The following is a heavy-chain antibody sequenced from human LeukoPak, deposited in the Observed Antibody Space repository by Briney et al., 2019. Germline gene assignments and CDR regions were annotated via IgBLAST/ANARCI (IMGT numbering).Heavy chain of an antibody. Sequence: GGSLRLSCAGSGFTFSSFAMSWVRQVPGKGLEWISAISGSGGSTFYADSVKGRFTISRDNSKNTLYLQMNSLRAEDTAVYYCATSDTAMANFDYWGQGTLVTVSS. D-gene: IGHD5-18*01. CDR3: ATSDTAMANFDY. J-gene: IGHJ4*02. V-gene: IGHV3-23*01. CDR2: ISGSGGST. CDR1: GFTFSSFA.